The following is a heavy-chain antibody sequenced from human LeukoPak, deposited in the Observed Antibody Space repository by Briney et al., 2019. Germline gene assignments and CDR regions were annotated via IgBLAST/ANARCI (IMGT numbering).Heavy chain of an antibody. D-gene: IGHD3-22*01. Sequence: GRSLRLSCAASGFTFDDYAMHWVRQAPGKGLDWVSGISWNSGSIGYADSVKGRFTISRDNAKNSLYLQMNSLRAEDTALYYCAKGPLHYYDSSGPTGGPFDYWGQGTLVTVSS. J-gene: IGHJ4*02. CDR1: GFTFDDYA. V-gene: IGHV3-9*01. CDR3: AKGPLHYYDSSGPTGGPFDY. CDR2: ISWNSGSI.